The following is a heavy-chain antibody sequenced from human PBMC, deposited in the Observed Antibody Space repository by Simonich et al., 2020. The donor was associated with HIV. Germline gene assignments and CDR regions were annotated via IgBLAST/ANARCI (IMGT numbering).Heavy chain of an antibody. J-gene: IGHJ4*02. CDR1: GGSFSVYY. CDR2: INHSGST. D-gene: IGHD2-2*01. V-gene: IGHV4-34*01. Sequence: QVQLQQWGAGLLKPSETLSLTCAVYGGSFSVYYWSWIRQPPGKGLEWIGEINHSGSTNYNPSLKCRVTISVDTSKNQFSLKLSSVTAADTAVYYCARGFYQRLYYFDYWGQGTLVTVSS. CDR3: ARGFYQRLYYFDY.